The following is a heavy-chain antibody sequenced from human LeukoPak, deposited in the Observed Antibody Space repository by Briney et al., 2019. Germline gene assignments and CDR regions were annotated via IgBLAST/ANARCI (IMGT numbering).Heavy chain of an antibody. V-gene: IGHV1-18*01. CDR1: GYTFTSYG. J-gene: IGHJ5*02. Sequence: ASVKVSCKASGYTFTSYGISWVRQAPGQGLEWMGWISAYNGNTNYAQKLQGRVPMTTDTSTRTAYMELRSLRSDDTAVYYCARARIVVVPAVDYNWFDPWGEGTLVTVSS. CDR2: ISAYNGNT. D-gene: IGHD2-2*01. CDR3: ARARIVVVPAVDYNWFDP.